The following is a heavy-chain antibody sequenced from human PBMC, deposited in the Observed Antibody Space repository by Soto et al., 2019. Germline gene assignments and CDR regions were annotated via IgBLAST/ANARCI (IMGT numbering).Heavy chain of an antibody. Sequence: GGSLRRSCAASGFMFSSYWMSWVRQAPGKVLEWVANIHGDGGKIYYVDSVKGRFTISRDNATRSLYLQMNSLRDEEPAVYYCARDFDGGYTYGSGEYCGQRALVTVSS. CDR2: IHGDGGKI. J-gene: IGHJ4*02. CDR1: GFMFSSYW. D-gene: IGHD5-18*01. V-gene: IGHV3-7*01. CDR3: ARDFDGGYTYGSGEY.